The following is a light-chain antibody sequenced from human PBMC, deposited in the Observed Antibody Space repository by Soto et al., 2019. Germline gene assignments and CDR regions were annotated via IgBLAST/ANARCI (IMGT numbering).Light chain of an antibody. CDR3: HQYHNYPRT. J-gene: IGKJ1*01. CDR2: KAS. Sequence: IQWTQSPSTLSASVGDRFTITCRASQSINGWLAWYQPKPGQAPNLLIYKASTLESGVPSRFSGSGSGTEFTLTVSSLQPDDFATYYCHQYHNYPRTFGQGTEVDI. CDR1: QSINGW. V-gene: IGKV1-5*03.